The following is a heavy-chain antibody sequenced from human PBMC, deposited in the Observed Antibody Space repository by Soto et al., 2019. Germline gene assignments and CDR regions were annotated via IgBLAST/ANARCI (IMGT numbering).Heavy chain of an antibody. D-gene: IGHD6-13*01. J-gene: IGHJ4*02. CDR3: ARDRRGQQLTDY. CDR2: ISSSSSYT. V-gene: IGHV3-11*06. Sequence: GGSLRLSCAASGVTFSDYYMSWIRQAPGKGLEWVSYISSSSSYTNYADSVKGRFTISRDNAKNSLYLQMNSLRAEDTAVYYCARDRRGQQLTDYWGQGTLVTVSS. CDR1: GVTFSDYY.